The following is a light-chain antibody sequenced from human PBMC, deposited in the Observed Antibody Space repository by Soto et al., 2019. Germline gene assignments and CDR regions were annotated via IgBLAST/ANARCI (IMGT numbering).Light chain of an antibody. CDR2: GAS. Sequence: EIVLTQSPATLSLSPGERATLSCWASQSVINNLAWYQQKPGQAPRLLIYGASNRATGIPDRFSGSGSGTDFTLTISRLEPEDFAVYYCQQYGSSGTFGQGTKVDIK. V-gene: IGKV3-20*01. J-gene: IGKJ1*01. CDR3: QQYGSSGT. CDR1: QSVINN.